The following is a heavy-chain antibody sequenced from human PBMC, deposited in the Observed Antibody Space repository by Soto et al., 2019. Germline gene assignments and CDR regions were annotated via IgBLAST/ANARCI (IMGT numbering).Heavy chain of an antibody. CDR3: AHVYGGYDNFDY. J-gene: IGHJ4*02. Sequence: QITLKESGPTLVKPTQALTLTCTFSGFSLSTSGVGVGWIRQPPGKALEWLALIYWDDDKRYSPSLKSRLTITKDTSKNQVVLTMTNMDPVDTATYYCAHVYGGYDNFDYWGQGTLVTVSS. CDR2: IYWDDDK. D-gene: IGHD5-12*01. CDR1: GFSLSTSGVG. V-gene: IGHV2-5*02.